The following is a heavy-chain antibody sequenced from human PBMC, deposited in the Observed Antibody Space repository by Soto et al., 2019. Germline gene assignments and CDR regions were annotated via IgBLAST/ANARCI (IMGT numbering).Heavy chain of an antibody. CDR1: GGSISSGGYY. D-gene: IGHD2-21*02. V-gene: IGHV4-31*03. CDR3: ARHTRWDILVVTANYGMDV. CDR2: IYYSGST. Sequence: QVQLQESGPGLVKPSQTLSLTCTVSGGSISSGGYYWSWIRQHPGKGLEWIGYIYYSGSTYYNPSLKSRVTISVDTSKNQFSLKLSSVTAADTAVYYCARHTRWDILVVTANYGMDVWGQGTTVTVSS. J-gene: IGHJ6*02.